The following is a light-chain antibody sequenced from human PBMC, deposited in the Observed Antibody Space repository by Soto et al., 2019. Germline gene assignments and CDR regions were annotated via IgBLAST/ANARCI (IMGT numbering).Light chain of an antibody. CDR2: DVS. CDR1: SSNVGGYNY. CDR3: CSYEGIYTSYV. J-gene: IGLJ1*01. Sequence: QSVLTQPRSVSGSPGQSVTISCTGTSSNVGGYNYVSWYQQHPGKVPKLLIYDVSKRPSGVPDRFSGSKSGNTASLTISGPQAEDEADYYCCSYEGIYTSYVFGTGTKVTVL. V-gene: IGLV2-11*01.